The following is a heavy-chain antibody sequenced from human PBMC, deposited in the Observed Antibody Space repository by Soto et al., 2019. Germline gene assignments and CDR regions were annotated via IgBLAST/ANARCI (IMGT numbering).Heavy chain of an antibody. CDR1: GITFRLYA. J-gene: IGHJ4*02. Sequence: GGSLRLSCAASGITFRLYAMSWVRQAPGKGLEWVSGITSGGDTYYADSVKGRFTISRDNSKNTLYLQMNSLRAEDTAVYYCAKSPGSSTYAYFDYWGQGTLVTVSS. D-gene: IGHD6-13*01. CDR3: AKSPGSSTYAYFDY. CDR2: ITSGGDT. V-gene: IGHV3-23*01.